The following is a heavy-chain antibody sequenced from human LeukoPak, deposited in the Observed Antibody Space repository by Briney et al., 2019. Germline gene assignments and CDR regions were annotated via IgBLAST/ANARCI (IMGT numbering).Heavy chain of an antibody. CDR3: ARLPYSIMSEHYYYYYGMDF. D-gene: IGHD4-11*01. CDR1: GYSFTSYW. J-gene: IGHJ6*02. V-gene: IGHV5-51*01. Sequence: GESLKISCKGSGYSFTSYWIGWVRQMPGKGLEWMGIIYPGDSDTRYSPSFQGQVTISADKSISTAYLQWSSLKASDTAMYYCARLPYSIMSEHYYYYYGMDFWGQGTTVTVSS. CDR2: IYPGDSDT.